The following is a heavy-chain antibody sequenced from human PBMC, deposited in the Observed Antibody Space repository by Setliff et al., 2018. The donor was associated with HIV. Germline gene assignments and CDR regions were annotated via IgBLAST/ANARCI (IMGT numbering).Heavy chain of an antibody. CDR3: ARLGMTTVGIGDVFDI. J-gene: IGHJ3*02. V-gene: IGHV4-61*02. CDR2: ISTSGIT. CDR1: GDSINSGFYY. D-gene: IGHD4-17*01. Sequence: PSETLSLTCTVSGDSINSGFYYWSWIRQPAGRGLEWIGRISTSGITNYNPSLKSRATISVDTSKNQFSLRVRSVTAADTAVYYCARLGMTTVGIGDVFDIWGQGTMVTVSS.